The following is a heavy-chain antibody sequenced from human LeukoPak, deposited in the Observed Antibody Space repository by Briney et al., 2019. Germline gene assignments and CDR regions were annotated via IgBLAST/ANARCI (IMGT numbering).Heavy chain of an antibody. J-gene: IGHJ6*02. V-gene: IGHV3-53*04. CDR2: IYSGGST. CDR3: ARAGIAGQWLYPGGILGMDV. CDR1: GFTVSSNY. Sequence: PGGSLRLSCAASGFTVSSNYMSWVRQAPGKGLERVSVIYSGGSTYYADSVKGRFTISRHNSKNTLYLQMNSLRAEDTAVYYCARAGIAGQWLYPGGILGMDVWAQGTSVSVS. D-gene: IGHD3-22*01.